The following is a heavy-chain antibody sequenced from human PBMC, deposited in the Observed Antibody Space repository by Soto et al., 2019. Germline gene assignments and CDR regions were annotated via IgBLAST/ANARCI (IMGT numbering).Heavy chain of an antibody. Sequence: SETLSLTCTVSGVSISSSNNYWGWIRQPPGKGLEWIGTIYYRGNTYYNPSLKSRVTISVDTSKNQFSLKLNSVTAADTAIYYCATGEYSYGYFDYRGQGTLVTVSS. CDR3: ATGEYSYGYFDY. V-gene: IGHV4-39*01. CDR1: GVSISSSNNY. CDR2: IYYRGNT. D-gene: IGHD5-18*01. J-gene: IGHJ4*02.